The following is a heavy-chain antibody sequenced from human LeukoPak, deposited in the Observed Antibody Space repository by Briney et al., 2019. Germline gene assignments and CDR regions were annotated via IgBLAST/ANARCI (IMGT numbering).Heavy chain of an antibody. CDR2: INPNSGDT. V-gene: IGHV1-2*02. D-gene: IGHD3-10*01. Sequence: ASVKVSCKASGYTFTDYYMHWVRQAPGQGLEWMGWINPNSGDTYYAQKFQGRVTMTRDTSISTAYMELSRLRSDDTALYYCARPTLQTLGAWGQGTLVTVSS. CDR1: GYTFTDYY. CDR3: ARPTLQTLGA. J-gene: IGHJ5*02.